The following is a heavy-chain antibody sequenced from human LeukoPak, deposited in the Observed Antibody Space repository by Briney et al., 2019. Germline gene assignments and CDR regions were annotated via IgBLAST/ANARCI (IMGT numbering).Heavy chain of an antibody. J-gene: IGHJ5*02. V-gene: IGHV4-34*01. D-gene: IGHD3-22*01. CDR1: GGSFSGYY. Sequence: SETLSLTCAVYGGSFSGYYWSWIRQPPGQGLEWIGEINHSGSTNYNPSLKSRVTISVDTSKNQFSLKLSSVTAANTAVYYCARGHSYYDGSGYYPWGQGTLVTVSS. CDR3: ARGHSYYDGSGYYP. CDR2: INHSGST.